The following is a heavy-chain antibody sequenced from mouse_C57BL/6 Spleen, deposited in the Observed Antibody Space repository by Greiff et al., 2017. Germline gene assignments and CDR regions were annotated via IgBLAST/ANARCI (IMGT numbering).Heavy chain of an antibody. D-gene: IGHD2-4*01. CDR3: ARVVPYDYDGFAY. J-gene: IGHJ3*01. CDR2: ISYDGSN. CDR1: GYSITSGYY. V-gene: IGHV3-6*01. Sequence: EVQLQQSGPGLVKPSQSLSLTCSVTGYSITSGYYWNWIRQFPGNKLEWMGYISYDGSNNYNPSLKNRISITRDTSKNQFFLKLNAVTTEDTATYYCARVVPYDYDGFAYWGQGTLVTVSA.